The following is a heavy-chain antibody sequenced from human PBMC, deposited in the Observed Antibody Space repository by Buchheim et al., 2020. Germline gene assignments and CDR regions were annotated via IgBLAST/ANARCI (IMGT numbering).Heavy chain of an antibody. Sequence: QVLLQESGPGLLKPSETLSLTCTVSGYSLRGYYWNWIRQPPGKGLEWIGYISYGGTTQYNPTLKSRVSITLDTSNDQLYFKVNTVTAADTAKYFCARGGQTAAAVDNWFDPWGQG. J-gene: IGHJ5*02. CDR3: ARGGQTAAAVDNWFDP. CDR2: ISYGGTT. V-gene: IGHV4-59*01. D-gene: IGHD1-14*01. CDR1: GYSLRGYY.